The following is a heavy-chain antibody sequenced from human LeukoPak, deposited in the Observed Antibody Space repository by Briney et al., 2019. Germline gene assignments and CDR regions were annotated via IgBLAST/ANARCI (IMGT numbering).Heavy chain of an antibody. J-gene: IGHJ4*02. CDR1: GGSIGSYY. V-gene: IGHV4-59*01. CDR3: ARARGEFDY. CDR2: IYYSGST. Sequence: SETLSLTCTVSGGSIGSYYWSWIRQPPGKGLEWIGYIYYSGSTNYNPSLKSRVTISVDTSKNQFSLKLSSVTAADTAVYYCARARGEFDYWGQGTLVTVSS. D-gene: IGHD3-10*01.